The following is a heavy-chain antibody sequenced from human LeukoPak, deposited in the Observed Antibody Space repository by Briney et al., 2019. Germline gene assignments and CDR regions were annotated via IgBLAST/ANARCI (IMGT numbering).Heavy chain of an antibody. D-gene: IGHD3-16*02. CDR2: ISGSGGST. V-gene: IGHV3-23*01. Sequence: PGGSLRLSCAASGFTFSSYAMSRVRQAPAKGLEWVSVISGSGGSTYYADSVKGRFTISRDNSKNTLYLQMNSLRAEDTAVYYCAKTFKDVGGSYRYFGDYWGQGTLVTVSS. CDR3: AKTFKDVGGSYRYFGDY. J-gene: IGHJ4*02. CDR1: GFTFSSYA.